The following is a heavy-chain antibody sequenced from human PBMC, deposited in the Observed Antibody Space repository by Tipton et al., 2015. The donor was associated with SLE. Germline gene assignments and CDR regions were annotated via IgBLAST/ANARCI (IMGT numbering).Heavy chain of an antibody. D-gene: IGHD5-18*01. Sequence: QSGPEVKKPGESLKISCKGSGYSFTSYWNGWVRQMPGKGLEWMGIIYPGDSDTRYSPSFQGQVTISADKSISTAYLQWSSLKASDTAMYYCARSYVDTRDAFDIWGQGTMVTVSS. V-gene: IGHV5-51*01. CDR2: IYPGDSDT. CDR3: ARSYVDTRDAFDI. CDR1: GYSFTSYW. J-gene: IGHJ3*02.